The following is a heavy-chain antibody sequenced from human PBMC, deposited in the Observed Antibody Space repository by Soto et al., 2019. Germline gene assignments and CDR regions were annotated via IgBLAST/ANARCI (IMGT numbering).Heavy chain of an antibody. V-gene: IGHV3-7*03. CDR3: ARKESSVYYYAFGI. J-gene: IGHJ3*02. Sequence: LRLSCAASGFTFSNYWMSWVRQAPGKGLEWVANINEDGSETHYVDSVKGRFTISRDNAKNSLHLQMNSLRAADTAVYYCARKESSVYYYAFGIWGQGTKVTVSS. D-gene: IGHD3-22*01. CDR1: GFTFSNYW. CDR2: INEDGSET.